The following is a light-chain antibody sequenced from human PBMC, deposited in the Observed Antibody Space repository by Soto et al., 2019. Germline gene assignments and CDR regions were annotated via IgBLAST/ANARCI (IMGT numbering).Light chain of an antibody. CDR1: QSVSSSY. V-gene: IGKV3-20*01. Sequence: EIVLTQSPGTLSLSPGERATLSCRASQSVSSSYLAWYQQKPGQAPRLLLDGASSRATGIPDRFSGSGSGTDFTLTISILEPEDFAVYYCQQYGSSFTFGPGTKVDIK. CDR2: GAS. J-gene: IGKJ3*01. CDR3: QQYGSSFT.